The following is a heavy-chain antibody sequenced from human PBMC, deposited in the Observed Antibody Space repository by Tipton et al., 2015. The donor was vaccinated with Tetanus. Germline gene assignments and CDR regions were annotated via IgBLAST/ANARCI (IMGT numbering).Heavy chain of an antibody. J-gene: IGHJ4*02. Sequence: GLVKPSETLSLTCTVSGGFISRDYWTWIRQPAGKGLEWIGRMSSSGSITYNPSLKSRVTMSADTSKSQFSLHLRTVTAADKAVYYCAMIHGVSSSFDYWGQGTPVTVSS. CDR1: GGFISRDY. CDR3: AMIHGVSSSFDY. D-gene: IGHD6-6*01. CDR2: MSSSGSI. V-gene: IGHV4-4*07.